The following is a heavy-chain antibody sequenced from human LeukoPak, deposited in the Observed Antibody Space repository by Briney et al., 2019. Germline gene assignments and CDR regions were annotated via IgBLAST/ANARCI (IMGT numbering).Heavy chain of an antibody. CDR1: GGTFSSYA. Sequence: ASVKVSCKASGGTFSSYAISWVRQAPGQGLEWMGGIIPIFGTANYAQKFQGRVTITADESTSTAYMELSSLRSEDTAVYYCARVQPHRIYYDNSDYPTRNDYWGQGTLVTVSS. CDR2: IIPIFGTA. CDR3: ARVQPHRIYYDNSDYPTRNDY. J-gene: IGHJ4*02. D-gene: IGHD3-22*01. V-gene: IGHV1-69*01.